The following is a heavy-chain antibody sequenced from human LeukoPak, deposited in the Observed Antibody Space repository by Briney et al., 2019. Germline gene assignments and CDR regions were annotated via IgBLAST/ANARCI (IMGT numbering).Heavy chain of an antibody. V-gene: IGHV3-23*01. CDR3: AKDGDGYNLFPYYLDY. CDR2: ISGSGGST. D-gene: IGHD2-21*01. J-gene: IGHJ4*02. Sequence: GGSLRLSCAASGFTFSSYAMSWVRQAPGKGLEWVSAISGSGGSTYYADSVKGRFTISRDNSKNTLYLQMNSLRAEDTAVYYCAKDGDGYNLFPYYLDYWGQGTLVTVSS. CDR1: GFTFSSYA.